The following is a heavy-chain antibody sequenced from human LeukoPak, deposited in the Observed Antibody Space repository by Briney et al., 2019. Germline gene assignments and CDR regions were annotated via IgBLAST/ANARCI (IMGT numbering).Heavy chain of an antibody. CDR3: ARGNGDYYFDY. D-gene: IGHD3-10*01. J-gene: IGHJ4*02. CDR1: GFTFSSYA. CDR2: ISYDGSNK. Sequence: PGGSLRLSCAASGFTFSSYAMHWVRQAPGKGLEWVAVISYDGSNKYYADSVKGRFTISRDNSKNTLYLQMNSLRAEDTAVYYCARGNGDYYFDYWGQGTLVTVSS. V-gene: IGHV3-30-3*01.